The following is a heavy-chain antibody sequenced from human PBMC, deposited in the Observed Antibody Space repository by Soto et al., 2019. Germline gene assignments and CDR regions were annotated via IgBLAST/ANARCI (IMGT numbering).Heavy chain of an antibody. CDR1: VVSFGSYA. J-gene: IGHJ4*02. Sequence: GGSLRLSCAASVVSFGSYALSWVRQAPGKGLEWVSTISGSGGKTFYADSVKGRFSISRDTSQSTLYLQMNSLRADDTAMYYCARWSYLDYWGQGTRVTVSS. V-gene: IGHV3-23*01. D-gene: IGHD3-3*01. CDR2: ISGSGGKT. CDR3: ARWSYLDY.